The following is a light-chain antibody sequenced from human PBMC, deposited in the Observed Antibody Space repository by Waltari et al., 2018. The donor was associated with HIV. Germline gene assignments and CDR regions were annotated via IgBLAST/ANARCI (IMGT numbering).Light chain of an antibody. CDR1: QSVSSN. V-gene: IGKV3-15*01. J-gene: IGKJ1*01. CDR2: DTS. Sequence: EIVMTQSPATLSVSPGERDTLSCKASQSVSSNLAWYQQRPGQAPRLLIFDTSSRATGIPARFSGTGSGTEFTLTISDIQSEDFAVYYCQQYNNWPPWTFGQGTKVEI. CDR3: QQYNNWPPWT.